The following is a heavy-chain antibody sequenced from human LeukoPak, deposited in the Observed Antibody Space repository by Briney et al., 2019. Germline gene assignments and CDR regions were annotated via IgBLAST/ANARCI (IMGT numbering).Heavy chain of an antibody. V-gene: IGHV3-23*01. CDR2: ISGSGGST. CDR1: GFTFSSYA. D-gene: IGHD3-10*01. CDR3: AKNSPPSLWFGELFVDY. J-gene: IGHJ4*02. Sequence: GGSLRLSCAGSGFTFSSYAMSWVRQAPGKGLEWVSAISGSGGSTYYADSVKGRFTISRDNSKNTLYLQMNSLRAEDTAVYYCAKNSPPSLWFGELFVDYWGQGTLVTVSS.